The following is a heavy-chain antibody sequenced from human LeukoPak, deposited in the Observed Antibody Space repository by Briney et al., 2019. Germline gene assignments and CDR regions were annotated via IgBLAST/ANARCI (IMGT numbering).Heavy chain of an antibody. CDR2: IYTSGST. CDR3: ARDPNYGDYLADWYFDL. V-gene: IGHV4-4*07. J-gene: IGHJ2*01. Sequence: KPSETLSLTCAVSGYSISSGYYWGWIRQPAGKGLEWIGRIYTSGSTNYNPSLKSRVTMSVDTSKNQFSLKLSSVTAADTAVYYCARDPNYGDYLADWYFDLWGRGTLVTVSS. CDR1: GYSISSGYY. D-gene: IGHD4-17*01.